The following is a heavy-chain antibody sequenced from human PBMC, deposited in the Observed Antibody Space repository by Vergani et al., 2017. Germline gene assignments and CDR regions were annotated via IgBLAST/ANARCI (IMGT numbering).Heavy chain of an antibody. V-gene: IGHV4-4*07. CDR3: ARVIWGGDYYMDV. Sequence: QMQLQESGPGLVKASETLSLTCTVSGDSIISSYYWSWIRQPAGKGLEWIGRIYTSGSTNYNPSLKSRVTMSVDTSKNQFSLKLSSVTAADTAVYYCARVIWGGDYYMDVWGKGTTVTVSS. CDR2: IYTSGST. J-gene: IGHJ6*03. CDR1: GDSIISSYY. D-gene: IGHD3-16*01.